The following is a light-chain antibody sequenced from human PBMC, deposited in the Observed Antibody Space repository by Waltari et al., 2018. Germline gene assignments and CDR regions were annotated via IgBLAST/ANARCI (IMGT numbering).Light chain of an antibody. J-gene: IGLJ2*01. CDR3: SSYAGRNSML. CDR2: EVI. CDR1: SNEVGLFNL. V-gene: IGLV2-23*02. Sequence: QSALTQPASMSGSPGQSITISCTGASNEVGLFNLVSWYQQHPGKGPKLIIYEVIQRPSGVSDRFSGSKSVNTASLTISGLRTEDEADYFCSSYAGRNSMLFGGGTKLTVL.